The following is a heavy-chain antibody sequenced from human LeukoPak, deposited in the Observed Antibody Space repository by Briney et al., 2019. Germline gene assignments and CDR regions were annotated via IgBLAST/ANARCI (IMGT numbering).Heavy chain of an antibody. CDR3: ARDLLPAPDAFDI. J-gene: IGHJ3*02. CDR1: GFTFSSYT. V-gene: IGHV3-30*04. Sequence: PGGSLRLSCAASGFTFSSYTLHWVRQAPGKGLDWVAVISFDGSTKNYADSVRGRFTISRDNYKNTLYLQMNSLRAEDTAVYYRARDLLPAPDAFDIWGQGTMVTVSS. CDR2: ISFDGSTK. D-gene: IGHD2-2*01.